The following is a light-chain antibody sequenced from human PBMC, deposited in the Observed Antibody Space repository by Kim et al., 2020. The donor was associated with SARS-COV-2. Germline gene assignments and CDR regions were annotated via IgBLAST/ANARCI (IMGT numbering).Light chain of an antibody. Sequence: SITTSCTGTSSDVVGYKYISWYQQHPGKAPKLMIYDVSNRPSGVSNRFSGSKSGNTASLTISGLQAEDEADYYCSSYTSSSTLEVFGTGTKVTVL. CDR3: SSYTSSSTLEV. CDR2: DVS. J-gene: IGLJ1*01. V-gene: IGLV2-14*03. CDR1: SSDVVGYKY.